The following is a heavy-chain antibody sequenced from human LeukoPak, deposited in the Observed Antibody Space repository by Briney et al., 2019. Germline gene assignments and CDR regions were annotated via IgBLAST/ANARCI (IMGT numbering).Heavy chain of an antibody. V-gene: IGHV3-30*04. CDR3: ARQDCSPSCYLAY. D-gene: IGHD2-2*01. CDR1: GFTFSGHA. J-gene: IGHJ4*02. CDR2: ISYDGRNE. Sequence: GGSLRLTCAASGFTFSGHAMHWARQTPGKGLEWVAVISYDGRNEYYADSVKGRFTISRDNSKNTLFLQMNSLRAEDTALYYCARQDCSPSCYLAYWGREPWSPSPQ.